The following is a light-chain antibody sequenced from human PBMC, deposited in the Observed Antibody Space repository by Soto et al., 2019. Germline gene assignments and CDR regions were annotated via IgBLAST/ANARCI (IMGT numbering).Light chain of an antibody. Sequence: ETVLTQSPGTLSLSPGERVTLSCRTSQRAPSSNLDWYQQKPGQAPRLLIYGASSRATGIPDRLSGSGSGTDFSRTVSRLEPEYFAVYFCQPYGTVGPGPTVDS. CDR2: GAS. CDR1: QRAPSSN. CDR3: QPYGT. V-gene: IGKV3-20*01. J-gene: IGKJ3*01.